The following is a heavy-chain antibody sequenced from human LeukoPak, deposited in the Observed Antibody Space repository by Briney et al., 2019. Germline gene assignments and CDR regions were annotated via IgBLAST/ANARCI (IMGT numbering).Heavy chain of an antibody. CDR2: ISGSGGSK. CDR1: GFTFSSYA. CDR3: AKTYSSGWYGFDP. V-gene: IGHV3-23*01. Sequence: QPGGSLRLSCAASGFTFSSYAMSWVRQAPGKGLEWVSGISGSGGSKYYADSVKGRFTISRDNSKSTLYLQMSSLRAEDTALYYCAKTYSSGWYGFDPWGQGTLVTVSS. D-gene: IGHD6-19*01. J-gene: IGHJ5*02.